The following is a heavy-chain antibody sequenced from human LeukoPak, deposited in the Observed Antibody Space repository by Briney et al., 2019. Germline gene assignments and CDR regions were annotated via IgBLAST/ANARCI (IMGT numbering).Heavy chain of an antibody. CDR3: ARVNYYGSGSYLWFDP. V-gene: IGHV4-59*12. Sequence: KSSETLSLTCTVSGGSISSYYWSWIRQPPGKGLEWIGYIYYSGSTYYNPSLKSRVTISLDRPKNQFSLKLTSVTTADTAVYYCARVNYYGSGSYLWFDPWGHGTLVTVSS. J-gene: IGHJ5*02. D-gene: IGHD3-10*01. CDR1: GGSISSYY. CDR2: IYYSGST.